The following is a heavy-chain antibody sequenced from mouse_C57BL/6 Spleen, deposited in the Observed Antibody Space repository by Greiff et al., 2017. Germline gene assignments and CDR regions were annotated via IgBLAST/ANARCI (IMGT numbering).Heavy chain of an antibody. CDR3: ARGLGRGYFDY. Sequence: EVQLQQSGPELVKPGASVKISCKDSGYTFTDYYMNWVKQSPGKSLEWIGDINPNNGGTSYNQKFKGKATLTVSKSSITAYMELRSLTSEESAVYYCARGLGRGYFDYWGQGTTLTVSS. V-gene: IGHV1-26*01. CDR2: INPNNGGT. CDR1: GYTFTDYY. J-gene: IGHJ2*01. D-gene: IGHD4-1*01.